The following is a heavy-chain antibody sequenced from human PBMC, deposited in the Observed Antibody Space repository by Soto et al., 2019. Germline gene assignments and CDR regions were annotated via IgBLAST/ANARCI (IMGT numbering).Heavy chain of an antibody. J-gene: IGHJ5*02. V-gene: IGHV4-34*01. Sequence: LSLTCAVYGGSFSDYYWSWIRQPPGKGLEWIGEINHSGSTNYNPSLKSRVTISVDTSKNQFSLKLSSVTAAGTAVYYCARAGYSSSWSQFGAWFDPWGQGTLVTVSS. D-gene: IGHD6-13*01. CDR1: GGSFSDYY. CDR2: INHSGST. CDR3: ARAGYSSSWSQFGAWFDP.